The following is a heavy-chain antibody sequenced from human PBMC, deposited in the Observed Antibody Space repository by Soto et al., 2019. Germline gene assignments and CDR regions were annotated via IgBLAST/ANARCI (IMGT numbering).Heavy chain of an antibody. CDR1: GGTFSSYA. CDR3: ARGGEYQLLLNWFDP. V-gene: IGHV1-69*01. J-gene: IGHJ5*02. Sequence: VSCKASGGTFSSYAISWVRQAPGQGLEWMGGIIPIFGTANYAQKFQGRVTITADESTSTAYMELSSLRSEDTAVYYCARGGEYQLLLNWFDPWGQGTLVTVSS. D-gene: IGHD2-2*01. CDR2: IIPIFGTA.